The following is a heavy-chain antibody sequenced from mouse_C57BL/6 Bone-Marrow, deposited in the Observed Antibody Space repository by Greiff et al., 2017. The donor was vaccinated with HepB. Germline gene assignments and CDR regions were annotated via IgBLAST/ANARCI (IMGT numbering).Heavy chain of an antibody. V-gene: IGHV1-5*01. D-gene: IGHD1-1*01. CDR1: GYTFTSYW. Sequence: VQLQQSGTVLARPGASVKMSCKPSGYTFTSYWMHWVKQRPGQGLEWIGAIYPGNSDTSYNQKFKGKAKLTAVTSASTAYMELSSLTNEDSAVYYCTRTDYGRGDYAMDYWGQGTSVTVSS. CDR3: TRTDYGRGDYAMDY. CDR2: IYPGNSDT. J-gene: IGHJ4*01.